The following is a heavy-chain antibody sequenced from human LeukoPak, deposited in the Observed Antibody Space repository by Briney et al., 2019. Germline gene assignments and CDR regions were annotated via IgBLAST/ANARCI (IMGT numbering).Heavy chain of an antibody. J-gene: IGHJ4*02. CDR1: GGSISSSSYY. CDR3: ARDYYDSSGYIVFDY. V-gene: IGHV4-39*02. Sequence: SETLSLTCTVSGGSISSSSYYWGWIRQPPGKGLEWIGSIYYSGSTYYNPSLKSRVTISVDTSKNQFSLKLSSATAADTAVYYCARDYYDSSGYIVFDYWGQGTLVTVSS. CDR2: IYYSGST. D-gene: IGHD3-22*01.